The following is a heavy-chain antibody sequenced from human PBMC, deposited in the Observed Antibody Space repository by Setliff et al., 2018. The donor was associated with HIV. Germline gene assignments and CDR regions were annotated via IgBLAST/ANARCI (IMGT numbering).Heavy chain of an antibody. CDR3: ARDSGDNPPTLYWYFDL. Sequence: GSLRLSCAASGFTVSSNYMSWVRQAPGKGLEWVSVIYSGGSTYYADSVKGRFTISRDNSKNTLYLQMNNLRAEDTAVYYCARDSGDNPPTLYWYFDLWGRGTLVTVSS. CDR1: GFTVSSNY. D-gene: IGHD2-21*01. J-gene: IGHJ2*01. CDR2: IYSGGST. V-gene: IGHV3-53*01.